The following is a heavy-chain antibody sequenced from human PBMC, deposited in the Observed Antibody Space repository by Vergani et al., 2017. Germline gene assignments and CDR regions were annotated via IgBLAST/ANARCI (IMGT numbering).Heavy chain of an antibody. CDR1: GYTFSSYD. V-gene: IGHV1-8*01. CDR3: WSYDSSGYYPWDYFDY. CDR2: MNPNSGNT. D-gene: IGHD3-22*01. J-gene: IGHJ4*02. Sequence: QVQLVQSGAEVKKPGASVKVSCKASGYTFSSYDINWVRQATGQGLEWMGWMNPNSGNTGYAQKFQGRVTMTRNTAISTAYMELSSLRSEDTAVYYCWSYDSSGYYPWDYFDYWGQGTLVTVSS.